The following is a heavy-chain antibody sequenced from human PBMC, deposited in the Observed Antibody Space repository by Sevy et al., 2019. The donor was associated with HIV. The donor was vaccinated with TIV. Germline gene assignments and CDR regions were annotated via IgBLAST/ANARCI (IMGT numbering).Heavy chain of an antibody. CDR1: DYTFSTQG. D-gene: IGHD3-22*01. CDR3: ARDWAPGYYYDASGVKRDFYFDY. J-gene: IGHJ4*02. V-gene: IGHV1-18*01. Sequence: ASVKVSCKASDYTFSTQGFNWVRQAPGQGLEWMGWISAYNGNTKYAQKFQGRVTMPTDTSTSTAYMELRSLTSDDSAVYYCARDWAPGYYYDASGVKRDFYFDYWGQGTLVTVSS. CDR2: ISAYNGNT.